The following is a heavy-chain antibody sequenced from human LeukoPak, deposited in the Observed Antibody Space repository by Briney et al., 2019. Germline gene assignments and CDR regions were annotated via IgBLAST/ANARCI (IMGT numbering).Heavy chain of an antibody. J-gene: IGHJ5*02. D-gene: IGHD1-26*01. CDR3: ARDSFYSGSYYPDGDWFDP. CDR2: IYYSGST. Sequence: WVRQPPGKGLEWIGSIYYSGSTYYNPSLKSRVTISVDTSKNQFSLKLSSVTAADTAVYYCARDSFYSGSYYPDGDWFDPWGQGTLVTVSS. V-gene: IGHV4-39*07.